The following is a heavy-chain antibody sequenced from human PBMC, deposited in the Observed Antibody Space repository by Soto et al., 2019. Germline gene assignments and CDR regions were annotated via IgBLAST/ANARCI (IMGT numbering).Heavy chain of an antibody. D-gene: IGHD1-1*01. CDR3: ARHNCDPNLLAP. CDR1: GGSISSYY. CDR2: IYYSGST. J-gene: IGHJ5*02. Sequence: SETLSLTCTVSGGSISSYYWSWIRQPPGKGLEWIGYIYYSGSTNYNPSLKSRVTISVDTSKNQFSLKLSSVTAADTAVYYCARHNCDPNLLAPCGQGTLVPVSA. V-gene: IGHV4-59*08.